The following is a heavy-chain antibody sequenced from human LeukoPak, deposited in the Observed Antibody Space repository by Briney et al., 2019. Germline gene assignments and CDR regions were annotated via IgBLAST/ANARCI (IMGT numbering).Heavy chain of an antibody. CDR2: ISWNSGSI. J-gene: IGHJ4*02. V-gene: IGHV3-9*03. CDR1: GFTFDDYA. Sequence: GRSLRFSCAASGFTFDDYAMHWVRQAPGKGLEWVSGISWNSGSIGYADSVKGRFTISRDNAKNSLYLQMNSLRAEDMALYYCAKDMRSSIAALGSFDYWGQGTLVTVSS. D-gene: IGHD6-6*01. CDR3: AKDMRSSIAALGSFDY.